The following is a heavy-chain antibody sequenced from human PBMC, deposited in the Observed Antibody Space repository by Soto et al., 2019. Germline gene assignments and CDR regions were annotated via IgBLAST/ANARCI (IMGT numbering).Heavy chain of an antibody. Sequence: GGSLRLSCTASGLPHNNFAMMWVRQAPGKGLECVAGIYGSGGGIQYADSVKGRFTISRDNSRSTVYLQMNDLRADDTALYYCAKDAVYNDGLWLMDHWGQGTQVTVSS. D-gene: IGHD2-21*01. CDR1: GLPHNNFA. CDR2: IYGSGGGI. J-gene: IGHJ4*02. CDR3: AKDAVYNDGLWLMDH. V-gene: IGHV3-23*05.